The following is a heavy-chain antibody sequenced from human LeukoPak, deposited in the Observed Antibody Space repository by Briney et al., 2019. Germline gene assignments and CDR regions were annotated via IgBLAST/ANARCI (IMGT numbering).Heavy chain of an antibody. CDR2: ISSSGSTI. V-gene: IGHV3-11*01. J-gene: IGHJ6*02. Sequence: GGSPRLSCAASGFTFSDYYMSWIRQAPGKGLEWVSYISSSGSTIYYADSVKGRFTISRDNAKNSLYLQMNSLRAEDTAVYYCARDRSRWLRLPPAGLDVWGQGTTVTVSS. CDR3: ARDRSRWLRLPPAGLDV. D-gene: IGHD5-12*01. CDR1: GFTFSDYY.